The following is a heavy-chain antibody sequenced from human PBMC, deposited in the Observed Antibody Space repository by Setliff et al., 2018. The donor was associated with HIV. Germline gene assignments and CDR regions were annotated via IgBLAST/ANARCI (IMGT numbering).Heavy chain of an antibody. D-gene: IGHD2-15*01. CDR2: IKNDGSKK. CDR1: GFSFDKFW. V-gene: IGHV3-7*01. CDR3: ARYCSGATCPPWF. J-gene: IGHJ4*02. Sequence: LRLSCVVSGFSFDKFWMNWVRQAPGKGLEWVANIKNDGSKKYYADSVKGRFIISRDNAKNSLYLQMNSLRDEDTAVYYCARYCSGATCPPWFWGQGTLVTVSS.